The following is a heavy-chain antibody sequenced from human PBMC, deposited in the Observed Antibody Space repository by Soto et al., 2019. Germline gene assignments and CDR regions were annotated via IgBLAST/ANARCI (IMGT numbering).Heavy chain of an antibody. CDR2: IYYSGST. Sequence: PSETLSLTCTVSGGSVSSGSYYWTWIRQPPGKGLEWIGYIYYSGSTNYNPSLKSRDTIPVDTSKKQFSLKLSSVTAADTAVYYCAIVQLELPKTDYYYYYYGMDIWGQGTTVNVSS. J-gene: IGHJ6*02. V-gene: IGHV4-61*01. CDR1: GGSVSSGSYY. CDR3: AIVQLELPKTDYYYYYYGMDI. D-gene: IGHD1-1*01.